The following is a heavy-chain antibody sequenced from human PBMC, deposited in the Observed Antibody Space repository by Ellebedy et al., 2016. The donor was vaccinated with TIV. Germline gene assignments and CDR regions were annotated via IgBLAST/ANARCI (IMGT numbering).Heavy chain of an antibody. J-gene: IGHJ6*02. V-gene: IGHV3-11*01. CDR3: ARGWRPYYNYYSAMDV. CDR2: ISTSGATI. CDR1: GFTFSDHY. D-gene: IGHD2-15*01. Sequence: GGSLRLSXAASGFTFSDHYMTWIRQAPGKGLEWVSHISTSGATIYYAASVKGRFSIPRDNAKNSLYLRMDSLRAEDTAVYHCARGWRPYYNYYSAMDVWGQGTTVTASS.